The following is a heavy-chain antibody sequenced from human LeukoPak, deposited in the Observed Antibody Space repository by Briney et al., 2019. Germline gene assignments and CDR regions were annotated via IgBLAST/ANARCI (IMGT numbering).Heavy chain of an antibody. V-gene: IGHV3-21*01. CDR3: ARARAPVTRISSFDI. Sequence: GGSLRLSCAASGFTFSDYSMNWVRQAPGKGLEWVSSISSSTRYIHYADSVKGRFTISRDNAKNSLYLQMNSLRADDTAVYYCARARAPVTRISSFDIWGQGTMVTVSS. D-gene: IGHD4-17*01. CDR2: ISSSTRYI. J-gene: IGHJ3*02. CDR1: GFTFSDYS.